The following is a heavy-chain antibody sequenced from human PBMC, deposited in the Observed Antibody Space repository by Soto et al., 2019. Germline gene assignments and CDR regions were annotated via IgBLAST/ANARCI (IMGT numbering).Heavy chain of an antibody. CDR3: ARADDYVWGSYRRVSPIDY. CDR2: IWYDGSNK. CDR1: GFTFSSYG. J-gene: IGHJ4*02. V-gene: IGHV3-33*01. Sequence: QVQLVESGGGVVQPGRSLRLSCAASGFTFSSYGKHWVRQAPGKGLEWVAVIWYDGSNKYYADSVKGRFTISRDNSKNTLYLQMNSLRAEDTAVYYCARADDYVWGSYRRVSPIDYWGQGTLVTVSS. D-gene: IGHD3-16*02.